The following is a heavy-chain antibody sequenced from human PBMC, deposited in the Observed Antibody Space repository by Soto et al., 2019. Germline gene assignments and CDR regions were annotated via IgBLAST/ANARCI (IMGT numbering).Heavy chain of an antibody. D-gene: IGHD2-2*01. CDR3: ARGEDCSRPSCRYYYYYGMDV. J-gene: IGHJ6*02. V-gene: IGHV4-30-4*01. CDR1: GGSISSGDYY. Sequence: SETLSLTCTVSGGSISSGDYYWSWIRQPPGKGLEWIGYIYYSGSTYYNPSLKSRVTISVDTSKNQFSLQLSSVTAADTAVYYCARGEDCSRPSCRYYYYYGMDVWGQGTTVTVSS. CDR2: IYYSGST.